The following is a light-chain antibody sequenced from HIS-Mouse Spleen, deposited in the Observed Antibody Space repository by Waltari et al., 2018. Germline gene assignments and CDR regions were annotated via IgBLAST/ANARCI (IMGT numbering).Light chain of an antibody. CDR3: CSYAGSYTWV. V-gene: IGLV2-11*01. CDR2: DVS. Sequence: QSALTQPRSVSGSPGQSVTISCTGTSSDFGGYNYLPWYQQHPGKAPKRMIYDVSKRPSGVPDRFSGSKSGNTASLTISGLQAEDEADYYCCSYAGSYTWVFGGGTKLTVL. J-gene: IGLJ3*02. CDR1: SSDFGGYNY.